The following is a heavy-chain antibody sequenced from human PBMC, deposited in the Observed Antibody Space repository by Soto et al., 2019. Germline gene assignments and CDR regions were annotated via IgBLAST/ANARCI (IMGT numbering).Heavy chain of an antibody. CDR3: ASVDYYGSGSYYQDYYYYGMDV. Sequence: ASVKVSCKASGYTFTSYGISWVRQAPGQGLEWMGWISAYNGNTNYAQKLQGRVTMTTDTSTSTAYMELRSLRSDDTAVYYCASVDYYGSGSYYQDYYYYGMDVWGQGTTVTVSS. CDR1: GYTFTSYG. V-gene: IGHV1-18*01. J-gene: IGHJ6*02. CDR2: ISAYNGNT. D-gene: IGHD3-10*01.